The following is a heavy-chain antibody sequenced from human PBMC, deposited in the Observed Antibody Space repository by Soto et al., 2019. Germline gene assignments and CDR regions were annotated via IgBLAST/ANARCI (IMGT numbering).Heavy chain of an antibody. CDR1: GGSISSSSYY. CDR2: IYYSGST. CDR3: ARQPGYCSGGSCYLQPYYYYYMDV. D-gene: IGHD2-15*01. J-gene: IGHJ6*03. Sequence: SETLSLTCTVSGGSISSSSYYWGWIRQPPGKGLEWIGSIYYSGSTYYNPSLKSRVTISVDTSKNQFSLKLSSVTAADTAVYYCARQPGYCSGGSCYLQPYYYYYMDVWGKGTTVTVSS. V-gene: IGHV4-39*01.